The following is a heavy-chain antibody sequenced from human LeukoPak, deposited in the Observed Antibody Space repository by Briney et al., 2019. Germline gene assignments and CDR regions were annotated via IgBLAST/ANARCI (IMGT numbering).Heavy chain of an antibody. CDR1: GFAVSSNY. CDR2: LYSGGST. V-gene: IGHV3-53*01. Sequence: GGSLRLSCAASGFAVSSNYMSWVRQAPGKGLEWVSVLYSGGSTYYADSVKGRFTISTDISKNTLYLQMNSLRAEDTAVYYCARVFVRILDYWGQGTLVTVSS. J-gene: IGHJ4*02. D-gene: IGHD3-3*01. CDR3: ARVFVRILDY.